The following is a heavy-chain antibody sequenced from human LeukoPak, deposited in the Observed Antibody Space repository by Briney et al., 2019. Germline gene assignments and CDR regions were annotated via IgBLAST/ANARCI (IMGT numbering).Heavy chain of an antibody. D-gene: IGHD5-18*01. Sequence: SETLSLTCTVSGGSISSYYWSWIRQPPGKVLEWIGYIYYSGSTNYNPSLKSRVTISVDTSKNQFSLKLSSVTAADTAVYYCARDLGYSYGYGPWYFDLWGRGTLVTVSS. V-gene: IGHV4-59*01. CDR3: ARDLGYSYGYGPWYFDL. CDR1: GGSISSYY. J-gene: IGHJ2*01. CDR2: IYYSGST.